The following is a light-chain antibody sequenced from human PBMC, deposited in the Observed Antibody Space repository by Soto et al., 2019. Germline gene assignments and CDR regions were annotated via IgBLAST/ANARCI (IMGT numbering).Light chain of an antibody. CDR3: CSYAGSSTVYV. CDR1: SSDVGTYNL. J-gene: IGLJ1*01. Sequence: QSVLTQPASVSASPGQSITISCTGTSSDVGTYNLVSWYQHHPGKAPKLMIYDVTKRPSGVSNRFSGSKSGNTASLTISGLQAEDEADYYCCSYAGSSTVYVFGTGTKVTVL. V-gene: IGLV2-23*02. CDR2: DVT.